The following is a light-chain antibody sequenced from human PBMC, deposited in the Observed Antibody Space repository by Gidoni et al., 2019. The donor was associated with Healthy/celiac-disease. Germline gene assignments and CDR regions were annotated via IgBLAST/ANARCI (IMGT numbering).Light chain of an antibody. CDR1: KSISSY. CDR2: AAS. J-gene: IGKJ1*01. CDR3: QQSYSTPPWT. Sequence: EIKRTQSPSSLPASVGDRVTITCRASKSISSYLNWYQQKPGKAPKLLIYAASSLQSGVPSRLSGSGSGTAFPLTTSSLPPEDFATYYCQQSYSTPPWTFGQGTKVEIK. V-gene: IGKV1-39*01.